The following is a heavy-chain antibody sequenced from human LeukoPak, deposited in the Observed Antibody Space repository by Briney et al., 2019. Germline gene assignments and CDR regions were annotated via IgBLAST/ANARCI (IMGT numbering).Heavy chain of an antibody. V-gene: IGHV1-18*01. J-gene: IGHJ3*02. Sequence: ASVKVSCKASGYTFTSYGISWVRQAPGQGLEWMGWISAYNGNTNYAQKLQGRVTMTTDTSTSTAYMELRSLGSDDTAVYYCARRSNSRSYDDAFDIWGQGTMVTVSS. CDR3: ARRSNSRSYDDAFDI. D-gene: IGHD1-26*01. CDR1: GYTFTSYG. CDR2: ISAYNGNT.